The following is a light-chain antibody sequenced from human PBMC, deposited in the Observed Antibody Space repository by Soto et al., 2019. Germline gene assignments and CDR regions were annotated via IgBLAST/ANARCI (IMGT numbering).Light chain of an antibody. J-gene: IGLJ2*01. CDR1: TSNIGGNS. CDR2: SHN. V-gene: IGLV1-44*01. Sequence: QSVVTQPPSASGTPGQRLIISCSGSTSNIGGNSVNWYQHVPGTAPKLLIYSHNQRPSGVPDRFSGSKSGTTASLAISGLQSEDEADYYCASWDDSLEGVVFGGGTKLTVL. CDR3: ASWDDSLEGVV.